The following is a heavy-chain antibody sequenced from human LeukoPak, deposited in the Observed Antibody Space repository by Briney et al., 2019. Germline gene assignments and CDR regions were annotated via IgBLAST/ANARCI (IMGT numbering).Heavy chain of an antibody. J-gene: IGHJ4*02. V-gene: IGHV1-2*02. D-gene: IGHD3-10*01. CDR1: GYSLAVYY. CDR2: INPDSGDT. CDR3: AKDIDHYGSGSYNY. Sequence: ASVKVSCKASGYSLAVYYIYWVRQAPGQGLEWMGWINPDSGDTDYAQKFQGRVSMTTDTSISTAYMELSGLRSDDTAVYYCAKDIDHYGSGSYNYWGQGTLVTVSS.